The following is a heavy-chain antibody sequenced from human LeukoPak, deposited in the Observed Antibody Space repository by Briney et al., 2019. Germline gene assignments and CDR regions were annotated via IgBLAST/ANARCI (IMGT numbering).Heavy chain of an antibody. V-gene: IGHV3-30*04. D-gene: IGHD6-19*01. CDR3: ARDEIALAGTYFAY. CDR2: ISYDVRNT. CDR1: GFPFSNYA. J-gene: IGHJ4*02. Sequence: PGGSLRLSCAASGFPFSNYALHWVRQAPGKGLEWVAVISYDVRNTYYADSVKGRFTVSRDNSKNRLYLQMNSLRPEDTAVYYCARDEIALAGTYFAYWGQGALVTVSS.